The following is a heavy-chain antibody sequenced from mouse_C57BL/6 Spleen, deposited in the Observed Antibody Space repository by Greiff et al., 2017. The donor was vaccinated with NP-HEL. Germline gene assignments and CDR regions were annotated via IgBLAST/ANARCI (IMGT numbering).Heavy chain of an antibody. Sequence: EVQRVESGPELVKPGASVKMSCKASGYTFTDYNMHWVKQSHGKSLEWIGYINPNNGGTSYNQKFKGQATLTVNKSSSTAYLELRSLTSEDAAVYYCASQLRRGYAMDYWGHATSVTVSS. CDR1: GYTFTDYN. CDR3: ASQLRRGYAMDY. J-gene: IGHJ4*01. D-gene: IGHD2-4*01. V-gene: IGHV1-22*01. CDR2: INPNNGGT.